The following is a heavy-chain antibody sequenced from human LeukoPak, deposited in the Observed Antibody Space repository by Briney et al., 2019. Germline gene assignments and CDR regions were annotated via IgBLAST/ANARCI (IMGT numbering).Heavy chain of an antibody. CDR3: AKDLYSNYGPADY. CDR2: INGGGVNT. J-gene: IGHJ4*02. Sequence: GGSLRLSCAASGFTFSSYAMSWVRQAPGKGPEWVSTINGGGVNTHYADSVGGRFTISRDNSKNTLFLQMNSLRDEDTAVYYCAKDLYSNYGPADYWGQGNLVTVSS. D-gene: IGHD4-11*01. CDR1: GFTFSSYA. V-gene: IGHV3-23*01.